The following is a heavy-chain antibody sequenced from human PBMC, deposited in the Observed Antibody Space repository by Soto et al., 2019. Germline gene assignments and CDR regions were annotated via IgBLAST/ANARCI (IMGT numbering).Heavy chain of an antibody. CDR2: INPISGGT. CDR1: GYIFTDYY. J-gene: IGHJ4*02. Sequence: ASVKVSCKASGYIFTDYYIHWVRQAPGQGLEWMGWINPISGGTNYAQKFQGRVTMTRDTSISTAYMELSRLTYDDTSVYYCARTEPPRSFQAFEYWGQGTLVTVSS. D-gene: IGHD2-21*02. CDR3: ARTEPPRSFQAFEY. V-gene: IGHV1-2*02.